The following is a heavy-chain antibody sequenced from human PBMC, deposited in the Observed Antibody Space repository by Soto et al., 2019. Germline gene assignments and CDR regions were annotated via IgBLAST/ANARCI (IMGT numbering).Heavy chain of an antibody. D-gene: IGHD3-16*02. CDR2: ISGSGGST. CDR1: GFTFSSYA. V-gene: IGHV3-23*01. CDR3: AKDGVITFGGVIAPSFQH. Sequence: EVQLLESGGGLVQPGGSLRLSCAASGFTFSSYAMSWVSQAPGKGLEWVSAISGSGGSTYYADSVKGRFTISRDNSKNTLYLQMNSLRAEDTAVYYCAKDGVITFGGVIAPSFQHWGQGTLVTVSS. J-gene: IGHJ1*01.